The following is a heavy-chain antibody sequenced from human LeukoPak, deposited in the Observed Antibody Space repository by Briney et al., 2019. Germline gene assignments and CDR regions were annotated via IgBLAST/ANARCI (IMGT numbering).Heavy chain of an antibody. CDR2: IRHDGSKK. Sequence: GGSLRLSCAASGFIFSNYGMNWVRQAPGKGLDWVALIRHDGSKKYYADSVKGRFTISRDNSKNTLYLQMNRLRVEDTAVYYCAKGVVAAAYASDIWGQGTMVTVSS. CDR1: GFIFSNYG. D-gene: IGHD6-13*01. J-gene: IGHJ3*02. CDR3: AKGVVAAAYASDI. V-gene: IGHV3-30*02.